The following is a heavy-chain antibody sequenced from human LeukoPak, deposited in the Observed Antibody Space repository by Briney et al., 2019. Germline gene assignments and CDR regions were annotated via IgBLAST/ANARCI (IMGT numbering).Heavy chain of an antibody. CDR2: INQDESKK. CDR3: ARDHAYRADY. CDR1: GFTFTNAW. V-gene: IGHV3-7*01. Sequence: GGSLRLSCAGSGFTFTNAWMSWVRQAPGKGLEWVANINQDESKKYYADSVKGRFTISRDNAKNSLYLQMSSLTAEDTAIYYCARDHAYRADYWGQGTLVTVSS. J-gene: IGHJ4*02. D-gene: IGHD2-2*01.